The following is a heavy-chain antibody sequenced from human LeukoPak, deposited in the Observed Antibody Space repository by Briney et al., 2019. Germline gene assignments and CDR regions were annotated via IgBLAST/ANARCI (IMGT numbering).Heavy chain of an antibody. J-gene: IGHJ4*02. CDR3: ARDEGDILTRYFDY. V-gene: IGHV1-69*13. CDR2: IIPIFGTA. Sequence: SVKVSCKASGGTFSSYAISWVRQAPGQGLEWMGGIIPIFGTANYAQEFQGRVTITADESTSTAYMELSSLRSEDTAVYYCARDEGDILTRYFDYWGQGTLVTVSS. CDR1: GGTFSSYA. D-gene: IGHD3-9*01.